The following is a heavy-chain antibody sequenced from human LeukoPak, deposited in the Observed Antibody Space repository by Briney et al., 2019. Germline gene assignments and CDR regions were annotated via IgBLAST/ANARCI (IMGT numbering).Heavy chain of an antibody. CDR3: ARGGLRRSLGWFDP. V-gene: IGHV6-1*01. Sequence: SQTLSLTCAISGDSVSSNSVGWNWIRQSPSRGLEWLGRTYYGSKWYTDYAVSVISRITINVDTSKNQFSLQLNSVTPEDTAVYYCARGGLRRSLGWFDPWGQGTLVTVS. D-gene: IGHD6-13*01. CDR1: GDSVSSNSVG. J-gene: IGHJ5*02. CDR2: TYYGSKWYT.